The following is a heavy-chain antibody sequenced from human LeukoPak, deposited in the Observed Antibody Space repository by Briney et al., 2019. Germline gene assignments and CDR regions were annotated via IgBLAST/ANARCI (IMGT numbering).Heavy chain of an antibody. J-gene: IGHJ4*02. V-gene: IGHV4-39*07. CDR3: ARGGLEYQLLSYFDY. CDR2: IYYSGST. CDR1: GGSITSSSYN. D-gene: IGHD2-2*01. Sequence: SETLSLTCTVSGGSITSSSYNWGWIRQPPGKGLEWIGSIYYSGSTSYNPSLKSRVTISVDTSKNQFSLKLSSVTAADTAVYYCARGGLEYQLLSYFDYWGQGTLVTVSS.